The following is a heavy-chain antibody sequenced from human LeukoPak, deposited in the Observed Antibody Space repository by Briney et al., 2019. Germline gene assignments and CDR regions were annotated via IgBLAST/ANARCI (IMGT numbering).Heavy chain of an antibody. V-gene: IGHV4-61*01. Sequence: SETLSLTCTVSGGSVSSGSYYWSWIRQPPGKGLEWIGYIYYSGSTNYNPSLKSRVTISVDKSKNQFSLKLSSVTAADTAVYYCASLYGDRDYYFDYWGQGTLVTVSS. CDR3: ASLYGDRDYYFDY. CDR2: IYYSGST. CDR1: GGSVSSGSYY. D-gene: IGHD4-17*01. J-gene: IGHJ4*02.